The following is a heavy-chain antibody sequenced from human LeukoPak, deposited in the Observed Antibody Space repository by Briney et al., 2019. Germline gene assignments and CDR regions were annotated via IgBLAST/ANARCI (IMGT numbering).Heavy chain of an antibody. D-gene: IGHD4-17*01. CDR3: ARSMVTNYFDH. Sequence: GGSLRLSCAASGFTFSSYEMNWVRQAPGKGLEWVSYISRSDSNTYYAGSVQGRFTISRDNAKNSLYLQMNSLRAEDTAVYYCARSMVTNYFDHWGQGTLVAVSS. CDR2: ISRSDSNT. J-gene: IGHJ4*02. V-gene: IGHV3-48*03. CDR1: GFTFSSYE.